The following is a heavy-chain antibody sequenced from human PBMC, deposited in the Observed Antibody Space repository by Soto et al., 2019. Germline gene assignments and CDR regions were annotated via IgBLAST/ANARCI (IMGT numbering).Heavy chain of an antibody. V-gene: IGHV3-9*01. Sequence: LRLSCIASGFTFGDYAMHWVRQAPGKGLEWVSGITWNSGNIHYADSVRGRFTISRDNAKNSLYLQMNSLRPEDAALYYCAKDFYPTSSPIDSWGQGTLVTVSS. J-gene: IGHJ4*02. CDR2: ITWNSGNI. D-gene: IGHD2-2*01. CDR3: AKDFYPTSSPIDS. CDR1: GFTFGDYA.